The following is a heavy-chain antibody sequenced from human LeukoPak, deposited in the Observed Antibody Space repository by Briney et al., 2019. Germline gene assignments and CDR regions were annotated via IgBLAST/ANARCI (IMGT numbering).Heavy chain of an antibody. V-gene: IGHV3-30*02. Sequence: GGSLRLSCAASGFTFSSYGMHWVRQAPGKGLEWVTFIRYDGTNKYYADSVKGRFTISRDNSKNTLYLQMNSLRAEDTAVYYCARDRSSTYYYGSGSYAPLDYWGQGTLVTVSS. J-gene: IGHJ4*02. CDR2: IRYDGTNK. CDR1: GFTFSSYG. D-gene: IGHD3-10*01. CDR3: ARDRSSTYYYGSGSYAPLDY.